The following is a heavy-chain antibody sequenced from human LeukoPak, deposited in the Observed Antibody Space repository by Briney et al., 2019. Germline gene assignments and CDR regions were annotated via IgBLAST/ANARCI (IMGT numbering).Heavy chain of an antibody. V-gene: IGHV4-59*01. CDR2: IYYSGST. CDR1: GDSISSYY. Sequence: SETLSLTCTVSGDSISSYYWSWLRQPPGKGLEWIGYIYYSGSTNYNPSLKSRVTMSADTSKNQFSLRLSSVTAADTAVYYCARGRWGIAAAGTSYWGQGTLVAVSS. D-gene: IGHD6-13*01. CDR3: ARGRWGIAAAGTSY. J-gene: IGHJ4*02.